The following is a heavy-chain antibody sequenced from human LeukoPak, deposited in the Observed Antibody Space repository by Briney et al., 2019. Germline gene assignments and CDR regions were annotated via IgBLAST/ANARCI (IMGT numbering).Heavy chain of an antibody. J-gene: IGHJ4*02. CDR2: IIPIFGTA. Sequence: SVKVSCKASGGTFSSYAISWVRQAPGQGLEWMGGIIPIFGTANYAQKFQGGVTITADKSKSTAYVELSSLRSEDRGVYYCAGGVYCSGGSCIVRYWGQGTLVTVSS. CDR3: AGGVYCSGGSCIVRY. V-gene: IGHV1-69*06. D-gene: IGHD2-15*01. CDR1: GGTFSSYA.